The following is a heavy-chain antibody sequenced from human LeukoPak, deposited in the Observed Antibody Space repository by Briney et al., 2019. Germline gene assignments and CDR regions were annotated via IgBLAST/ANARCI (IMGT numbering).Heavy chain of an antibody. CDR1: GYTFTSYD. V-gene: IGHV1-8*01. Sequence: GASVKVSCKASGYTFTSYDINWVRQATGQGLEWMGWMNPNSGNTGYAQKFQGRVTMTRNTSISTAYMELRSLRSDDTAVYYCAREAVCSSTSCPALLYYYYYYGMDVWGQGTTVTVSS. D-gene: IGHD2-2*01. J-gene: IGHJ6*02. CDR2: MNPNSGNT. CDR3: AREAVCSSTSCPALLYYYYYYGMDV.